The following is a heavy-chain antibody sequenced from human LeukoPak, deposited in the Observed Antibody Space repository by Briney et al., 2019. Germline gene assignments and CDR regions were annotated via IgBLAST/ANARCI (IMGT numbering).Heavy chain of an antibody. CDR2: MNPNSGNT. D-gene: IGHD6-19*01. Sequence: GASVKVSCKASGYTFTSHDINWVRQATGQGLEWMGWMNPNSGNTGYAQKFQGRVTMTRNTSISTAYMELSSLRSEDTAVYYCARGFRRIAVAGTLASHSYYFDYWGQGTLVTVSS. CDR3: ARGFRRIAVAGTLASHSYYFDY. CDR1: GYTFTSHD. V-gene: IGHV1-8*01. J-gene: IGHJ4*02.